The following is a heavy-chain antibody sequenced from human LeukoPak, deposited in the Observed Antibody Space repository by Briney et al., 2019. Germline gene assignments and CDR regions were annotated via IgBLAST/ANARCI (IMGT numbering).Heavy chain of an antibody. CDR1: GYTLTELS. J-gene: IGHJ5*02. V-gene: IGHV1-24*01. D-gene: IGHD4-17*01. Sequence: ASVKVSCKVSGYTLTELSMHWVRQAPGKGLEWMGGFDPEDGETIYAQKFQGRVTMTEDTSTDTAYMELSSLRSEDTDVYYCATGPYGPRGSVWFDPWGQGTLVTVSS. CDR3: ATGPYGPRGSVWFDP. CDR2: FDPEDGET.